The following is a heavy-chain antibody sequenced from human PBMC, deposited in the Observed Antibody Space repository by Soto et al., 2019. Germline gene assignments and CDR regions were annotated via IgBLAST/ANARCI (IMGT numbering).Heavy chain of an antibody. CDR2: VSHDGTVQ. J-gene: IGHJ4*02. CDR1: GFIFSYYG. V-gene: IGHV3-30*03. D-gene: IGHD6-6*01. Sequence: GGSLRLSCAASGFIFSYYGMSWVRQAPGKGLEWVAVVSHDGTVQYYGDSVKGRFTISRDNAKNSLYLQMNSLRAEDTAVYYCARGRIAARPPPRYFDYWGQGTLVTVSS. CDR3: ARGRIAARPPPRYFDY.